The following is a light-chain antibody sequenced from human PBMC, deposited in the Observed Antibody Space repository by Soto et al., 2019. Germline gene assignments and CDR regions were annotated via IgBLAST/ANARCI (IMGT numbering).Light chain of an antibody. CDR3: QQSQGT. J-gene: IGKJ1*01. Sequence: DIQMTQSPSSLSASVGDRVTITCRASQSISSYLNWYQQKPGKAPKLLIYAASSLQSEVPSRFSGSGSGTDFTLTISSLQPEDFATYYCQQSQGTFGQGTKVEIK. V-gene: IGKV1-39*01. CDR2: AAS. CDR1: QSISSY.